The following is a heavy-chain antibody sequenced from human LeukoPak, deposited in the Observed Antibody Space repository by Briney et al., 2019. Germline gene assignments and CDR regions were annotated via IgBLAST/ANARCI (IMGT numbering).Heavy chain of an antibody. CDR3: VRNTRAPTY. Sequence: GGSLRLSCAASGLTFSSHWMHWVRQAPGKGLVWVSRITNDGSSTTYADSVKGRFTISRDNAKNSVYLQMYSLTAEDTAVYYCVRNTRAPTYWGQGVLVTVSS. D-gene: IGHD2-2*02. CDR2: ITNDGSST. J-gene: IGHJ4*02. V-gene: IGHV3-74*01. CDR1: GLTFSSHW.